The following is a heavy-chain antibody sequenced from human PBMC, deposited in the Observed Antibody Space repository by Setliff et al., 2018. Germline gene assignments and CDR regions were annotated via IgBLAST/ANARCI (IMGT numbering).Heavy chain of an antibody. J-gene: IGHJ6*02. CDR2: IGSSGSPT. CDR1: GFTFSGYY. Sequence: GGSLRLSCAASGFTFSGYYMQWVRQAPGKGLEWIASIGSSGSPTYYADSVKGRFTISRDNSKNTLYLQMNSLRAEDTAVYYCAKDGGPLRAATVTYYYYYYGMDVWGQGTTVTVSS. CDR3: AKDGGPLRAATVTYYYYYYGMDV. V-gene: IGHV3-48*01. D-gene: IGHD2-15*01.